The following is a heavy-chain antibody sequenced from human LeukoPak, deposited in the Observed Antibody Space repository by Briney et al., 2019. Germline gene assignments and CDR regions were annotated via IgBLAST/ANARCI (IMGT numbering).Heavy chain of an antibody. CDR3: ARGLGIQWLGPNFDY. Sequence: SETLSLTCTVSGGSISSYYWSRIRQPPGKGLEWIGYIYYSGSTNYNPSLKSRVTISVDTSKNQFSLKLSSVTAADTAVYYCARGLGIQWLGPNFDYWGQGTLVTVSS. CDR2: IYYSGST. CDR1: GGSISSYY. V-gene: IGHV4-59*01. D-gene: IGHD6-19*01. J-gene: IGHJ4*02.